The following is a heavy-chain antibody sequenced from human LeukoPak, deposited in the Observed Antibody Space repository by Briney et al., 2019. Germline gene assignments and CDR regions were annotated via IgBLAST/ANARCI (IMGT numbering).Heavy chain of an antibody. CDR1: GYTFISYD. CDR3: ARDPYHRMGPPLDL. CDR2: ISTSNGNT. J-gene: IGHJ5*02. D-gene: IGHD1-14*01. Sequence: ASVTVSCKASGYTFISYDITWVRQAPGQGREGMGWISTSNGNTDYAQKFQGRVTMTTDTSTSTVYMELRSLRLDDTAVYYCARDPYHRMGPPLDLWGQGTLVTVSS. V-gene: IGHV1-18*01.